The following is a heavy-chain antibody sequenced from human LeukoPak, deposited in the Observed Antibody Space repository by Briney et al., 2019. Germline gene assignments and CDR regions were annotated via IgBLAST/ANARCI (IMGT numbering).Heavy chain of an antibody. CDR3: ARPRGYCSGGSCRYYLDY. D-gene: IGHD2-15*01. V-gene: IGHV3-7*01. CDR1: GFTFSSYW. J-gene: IGHJ4*02. Sequence: PGGSLRLSCAASGFTFSSYWMSWVRQAPGKGLEWVANIKQDGSEKYYVDSVKGRFTISRDNAKNSLYLQMNSLRAEDTAVYYCARPRGYCSGGSCRYYLDYWGQGTLVTVSS. CDR2: IKQDGSEK.